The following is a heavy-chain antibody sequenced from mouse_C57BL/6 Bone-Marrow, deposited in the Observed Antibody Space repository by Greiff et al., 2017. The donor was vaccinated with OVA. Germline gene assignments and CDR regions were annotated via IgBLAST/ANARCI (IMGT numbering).Heavy chain of an antibody. V-gene: IGHV5-12*01. CDR1: GFTFSDYY. CDR2: ISNGGGST. D-gene: IGHD2-3*01. Sequence: EVKLVESGGGLVQPGGSLKLSCAASGFTFSDYYMYWVRQTPEKRLEWVAYISNGGGSTYYPDTVKGRFTISRDNAKNTLYLQMSRLKSEDTAMYYCARRRGVTYFDYWGQGTTLTVSS. CDR3: ARRRGVTYFDY. J-gene: IGHJ2*01.